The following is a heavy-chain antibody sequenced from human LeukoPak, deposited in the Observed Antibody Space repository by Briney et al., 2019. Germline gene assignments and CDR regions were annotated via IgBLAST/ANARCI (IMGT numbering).Heavy chain of an antibody. CDR3: ASWRGRDY. Sequence: GGSLRLSCTVSGFSLSSYALSWVRQAPGKGLEWVSSISSSSSYIYYADSVKGRFTISRDNAKNSLYLQMNSLRAEDTAVYYCASWRGRDYWGQGTLVTVSS. CDR1: GFSLSSYA. J-gene: IGHJ4*02. CDR2: ISSSSSYI. V-gene: IGHV3-21*01. D-gene: IGHD3-10*01.